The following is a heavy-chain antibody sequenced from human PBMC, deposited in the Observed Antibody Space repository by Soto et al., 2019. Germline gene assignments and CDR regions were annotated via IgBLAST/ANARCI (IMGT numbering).Heavy chain of an antibody. CDR3: AGGVLSGSYYNWFDP. CDR1: GYPLTRYY. Sequence: SVKVACTTPGYPLTRYYMHWVRQAPGQGLEWMGWINPNSGGTDYAQKFQGRVTMTRDTSISTAYMELSRLRSDDTAVYYCAGGVLSGSYYNWFDPWGQGTVVTVSS. V-gene: IGHV1-2*02. CDR2: INPNSGGT. J-gene: IGHJ5*02. D-gene: IGHD1-26*01.